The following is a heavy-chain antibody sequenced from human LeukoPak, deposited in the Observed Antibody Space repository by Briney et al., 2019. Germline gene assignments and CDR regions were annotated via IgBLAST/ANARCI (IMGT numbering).Heavy chain of an antibody. Sequence: PGGSLRLSCAASGFTLSNYWIHWVRQDAGKGLVYVSRINTDGSIATYADSVKGRFTISRDNAKNTVYLQMNSLRGEDTAVYYCVRDLDGEPDCYFDLWGRGTLVTVSS. CDR1: GFTLSNYW. CDR3: VRDLDGEPDCYFDL. V-gene: IGHV3-74*01. J-gene: IGHJ2*01. CDR2: INTDGSIA. D-gene: IGHD3/OR15-3a*01.